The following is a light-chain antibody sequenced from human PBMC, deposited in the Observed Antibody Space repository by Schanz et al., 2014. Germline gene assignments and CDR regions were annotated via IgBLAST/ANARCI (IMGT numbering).Light chain of an antibody. V-gene: IGLV2-14*02. J-gene: IGLJ3*02. Sequence: QSALTQPASVSGSPGQSITISCTGTYSDVGSYNLVSWYQQYPGKAPKVMMYENSKRPSGVSNRFSGSKSGNTASLTISGLQAEDEADYYCQSYDSSLSGPTVFGGGTKLTVL. CDR1: YSDVGSYNL. CDR2: ENS. CDR3: QSYDSSLSGPTV.